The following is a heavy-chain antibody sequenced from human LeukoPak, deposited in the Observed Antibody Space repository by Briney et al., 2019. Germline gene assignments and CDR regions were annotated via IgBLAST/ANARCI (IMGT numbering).Heavy chain of an antibody. CDR2: INHSGST. J-gene: IGHJ5*02. Sequence: SETLSLTCTVSGGSISSYYWSWIRQSPGKGLEWIGEINHSGSTNYNPSLKSRVTISVDTSENQFSLKLMSVTAADTAVYYCARDSGTTGEVKFDPWGQGTLVTVSS. CDR1: GGSISSYY. D-gene: IGHD3-10*01. V-gene: IGHV4-34*01. CDR3: ARDSGTTGEVKFDP.